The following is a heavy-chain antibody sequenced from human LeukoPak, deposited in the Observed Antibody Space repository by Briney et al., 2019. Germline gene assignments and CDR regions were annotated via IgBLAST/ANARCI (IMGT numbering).Heavy chain of an antibody. J-gene: IGHJ3*02. V-gene: IGHV3-23*01. Sequence: QTGGSLRLSCAASGFTFSSYAMSWVRQAPGKGLEWGSAISGSGGSTYYADSVKGRFTISRDNSKNTLYLQMNSLRAEDTAVYYCARSGGGAFDIWGQGTMVTVSS. CDR2: ISGSGGST. CDR1: GFTFSSYA. D-gene: IGHD2-15*01. CDR3: ARSGGGAFDI.